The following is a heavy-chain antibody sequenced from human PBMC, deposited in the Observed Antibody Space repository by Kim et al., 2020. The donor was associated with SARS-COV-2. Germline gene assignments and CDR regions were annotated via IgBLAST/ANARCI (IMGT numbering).Heavy chain of an antibody. CDR2: ISYDGSNK. CDR3: ARPRSSSSWCFDY. CDR1: GFTFSSYA. D-gene: IGHD6-13*01. V-gene: IGHV3-30-3*01. J-gene: IGHJ4*02. Sequence: GGSLRLSCAASGFTFSSYAMHWVRQAPGKGLEWVAVISYDGSNKYYADSVKGRFTISRDNSKNTLYLQMNSLRAEDTAVYYCARPRSSSSWCFDYWGQGTLVTVSS.